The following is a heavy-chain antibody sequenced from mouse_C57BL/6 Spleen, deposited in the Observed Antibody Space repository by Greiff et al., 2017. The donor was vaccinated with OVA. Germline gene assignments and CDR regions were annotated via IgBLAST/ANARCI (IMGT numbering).Heavy chain of an antibody. CDR1: GYTFTSYW. CDR3: ASPYYGSSYGYFDV. Sequence: VKLQQPGAELVRPGSSVKLSCKASGYTFTSYWMDWVKQRPGQGLEWIGNIYPSDSETHYNQKFKDKATLTVDKSSSTAYMQLSSLTSEDSAVYYCASPYYGSSYGYFDVWGTGTTVTVSS. CDR2: IYPSDSET. J-gene: IGHJ1*03. V-gene: IGHV1-61*01. D-gene: IGHD1-1*01.